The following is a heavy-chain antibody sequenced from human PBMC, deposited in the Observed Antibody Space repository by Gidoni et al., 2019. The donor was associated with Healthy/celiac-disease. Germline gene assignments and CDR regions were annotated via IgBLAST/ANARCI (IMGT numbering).Heavy chain of an antibody. V-gene: IGHV1-69*04. CDR3: ARGYDILTGYRPPQSTPHYYYYMDV. CDR2: IIPILGIA. J-gene: IGHJ6*03. Sequence: QVQLVQSGAEVKKPGSSVKVSCKASGGTFSSYAISWVRQAPGQGLEWMGRIIPILGIANYAQKFQGRVTITADKSTSTAYMELSSLRSEDTAVYYCARGYDILTGYRPPQSTPHYYYYMDVWGKGTTVTVSS. D-gene: IGHD3-9*01. CDR1: GGTFSSYA.